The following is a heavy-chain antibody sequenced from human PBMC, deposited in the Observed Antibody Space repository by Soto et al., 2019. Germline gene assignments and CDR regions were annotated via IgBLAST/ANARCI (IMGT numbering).Heavy chain of an antibody. CDR3: AKRPVSTARWFDY. Sequence: PGGSLRLSCAASGFTFSSYALSWVRQAPGKGLEWVSVISASGGSTYYADSVKGRFTISRDNSKNTLYLQMDSLRAEDTAVYYWAKRPVSTARWFDYWGQGTLVTVSS. J-gene: IGHJ4*02. D-gene: IGHD5-12*01. CDR1: GFTFSSYA. CDR2: ISASGGST. V-gene: IGHV3-23*01.